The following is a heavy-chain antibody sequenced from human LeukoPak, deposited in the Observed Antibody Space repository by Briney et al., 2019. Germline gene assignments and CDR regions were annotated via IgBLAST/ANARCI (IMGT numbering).Heavy chain of an antibody. J-gene: IGHJ4*02. CDR1: GYSFSVYY. D-gene: IGHD2-2*01. CDR3: ARPPRDLVSAAPFDY. Sequence: GASVKVSCKASGYSFSVYYIHWVRQAPGEGLEWVGWIFPHSGDTYYAQKFHGRVTMTRDTSINTAYTELSRLKSDDTGVYFCARPPRDLVSAAPFDYWGQGTLVTVSS. CDR2: IFPHSGDT. V-gene: IGHV1-2*02.